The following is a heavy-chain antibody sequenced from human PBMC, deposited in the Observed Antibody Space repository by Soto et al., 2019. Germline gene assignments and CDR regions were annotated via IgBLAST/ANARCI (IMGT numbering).Heavy chain of an antibody. Sequence: QVQLVQSGAEVRKPGSSVKVSCKASGGTFSRHAISWVRQAPGQGLEWMGGIIPIFGTANHAQKFQGRVTIISDEATSTVYMDLSRLRSEDTAMYYCARGWGYDSNDYYYAYWGQGTLVIVSS. CDR2: IIPIFGTA. V-gene: IGHV1-69*01. CDR1: GGTFSRHA. CDR3: ARGWGYDSNDYYYAY. J-gene: IGHJ4*02. D-gene: IGHD3-22*01.